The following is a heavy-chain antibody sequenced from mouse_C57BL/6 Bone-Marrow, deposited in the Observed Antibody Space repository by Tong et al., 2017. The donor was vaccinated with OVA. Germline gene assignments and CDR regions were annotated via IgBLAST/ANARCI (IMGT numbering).Heavy chain of an antibody. D-gene: IGHD1-2*01. Sequence: VQLKESGPGLVAPSQSLSITCTVSGFSLTGYGVNWVRQPPGKGLEWLGMIWGDGSTDYNSALKSRLSISKDNSKSQVFLKMNMRQTDDTARYYCARDERLLRLRGDWGQGTTLTVSS. V-gene: IGHV2-6-7*01. J-gene: IGHJ2*01. CDR2: IWGDGST. CDR3: ARDERLLRLRGD. CDR1: GFSLTGYG.